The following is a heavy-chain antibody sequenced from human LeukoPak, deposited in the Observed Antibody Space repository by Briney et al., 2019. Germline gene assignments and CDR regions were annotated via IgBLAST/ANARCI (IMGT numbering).Heavy chain of an antibody. Sequence: ASVNVSRKASGYTFTNYGISWMRQARGQGLEWVGWISTYNGNRDYPQKLQGRVTLTTDTSTSTAYMELRSLRADDTAVYYCSRDGGLYWGQGTLVTVSS. CDR2: ISTYNGNR. V-gene: IGHV1-18*01. D-gene: IGHD3-16*01. CDR1: GYTFTNYG. J-gene: IGHJ4*02. CDR3: SRDGGLY.